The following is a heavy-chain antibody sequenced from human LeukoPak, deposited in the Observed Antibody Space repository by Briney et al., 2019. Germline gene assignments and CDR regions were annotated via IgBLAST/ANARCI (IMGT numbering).Heavy chain of an antibody. D-gene: IGHD6-13*01. V-gene: IGHV4-30-2*01. CDR1: GGSISSGGYS. CDR3: GRGGIAAAASGIDY. Sequence: PSQTLSLSCAVSGGSISSGGYSWSWIRQPPGKGLEWIGYIYQNGNTYYNPSLKSRFTISVDRSKIQFSLNLSSVTAADTAVYYCGRGGIAAAASGIDYWGQGTLVAVSS. CDR2: IYQNGNT. J-gene: IGHJ4*02.